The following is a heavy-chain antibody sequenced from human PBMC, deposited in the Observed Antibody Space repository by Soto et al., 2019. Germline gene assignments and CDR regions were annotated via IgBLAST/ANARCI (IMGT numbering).Heavy chain of an antibody. CDR2: IIPILGIA. CDR3: ARDPGYGDDY. J-gene: IGHJ4*02. CDR1: GGTFSSYT. Sequence: QVQLVQSGAEVKKPGSSVKVSCKASGGTFSSYTLSWVRQAPGQGLEWMGRIIPILGIANYAQKFQGRVTITADKSTSTAYMELSSLRSEDTAGYYCARDPGYGDDYWGQGTLVTVSS. V-gene: IGHV1-69*08. D-gene: IGHD4-17*01.